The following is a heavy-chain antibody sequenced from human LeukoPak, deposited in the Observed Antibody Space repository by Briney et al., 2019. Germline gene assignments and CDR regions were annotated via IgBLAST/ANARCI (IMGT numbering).Heavy chain of an antibody. Sequence: GGSLRLSCAASGFTFGSYAMHWVRQAPGKGLEWVAVISYDGSNKYYADSVKGRFTISRDNSKNTLYLQMNSLRAEDTAVYYCARDYQLAAMVKAVDYWGQGTLVTVSS. V-gene: IGHV3-30-3*01. D-gene: IGHD5-18*01. J-gene: IGHJ4*02. CDR2: ISYDGSNK. CDR3: ARDYQLAAMVKAVDY. CDR1: GFTFGSYA.